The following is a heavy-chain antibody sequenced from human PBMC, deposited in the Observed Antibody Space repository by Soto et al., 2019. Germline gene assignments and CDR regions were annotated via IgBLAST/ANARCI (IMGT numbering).Heavy chain of an antibody. D-gene: IGHD6-13*01. V-gene: IGHV1-69*06. Sequence: QVQLVQSGAEVKKPGSSVKVSCKASGGTFSSYAISWVRQAPGQGLEWMGGIIPIFGTANYAQKFQGRVTITADKSTSTAYMELSSLRSEDTAVYYCASGGDSSRTHYYYYGMDVWGQGTTVTVSS. CDR2: IIPIFGTA. CDR3: ASGGDSSRTHYYYYGMDV. CDR1: GGTFSSYA. J-gene: IGHJ6*02.